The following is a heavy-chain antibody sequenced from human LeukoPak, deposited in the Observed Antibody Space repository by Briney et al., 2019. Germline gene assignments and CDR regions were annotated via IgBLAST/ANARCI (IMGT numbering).Heavy chain of an antibody. D-gene: IGHD2-8*01. CDR3: GGVDGRLMDYYYMDV. CDR2: ISYDGSNK. CDR1: GFTFSSYG. Sequence: PGGSLRLSCAASGFTFSSYGMHWVRQAPGKGLEWVAVISYDGSNKYYADSVKGRFTISRDNAKNSLYLQMNSLRAEDTAVYYCGGVDGRLMDYYYMDVWGKGTTVTVSS. V-gene: IGHV3-30*03. J-gene: IGHJ6*03.